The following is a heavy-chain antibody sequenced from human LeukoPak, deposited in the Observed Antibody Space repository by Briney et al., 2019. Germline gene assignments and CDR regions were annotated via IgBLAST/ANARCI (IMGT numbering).Heavy chain of an antibody. CDR1: GYTFTSYD. CDR3: ARGDVTAAPNYYYYYGMDV. V-gene: IGHV1-8*01. Sequence: ASVKVSCKASGYTFTSYDINWVRQAPGQGLEWMGWMNPNSGNTGYAQKFQGRVTMTRNTSISTAYMELSSLRSEDTAVYYCARGDVTAAPNYYYYYGMDVWGQGTTVTVSS. CDR2: MNPNSGNT. J-gene: IGHJ6*02. D-gene: IGHD2-2*01.